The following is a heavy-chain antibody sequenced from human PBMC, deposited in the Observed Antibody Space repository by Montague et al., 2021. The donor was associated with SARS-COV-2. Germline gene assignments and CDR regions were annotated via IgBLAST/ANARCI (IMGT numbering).Heavy chain of an antibody. CDR3: ARIPVGSKYYFDF. V-gene: IGHV6-1*01. Sequence: CAISGDSVAVEIDTCTWVKHTPSNGLHCQGGSYFMSKKKNDYAESVKSRITIDPDTSKHQFSLHLNSVTPEDTAVYYCARIPVGSKYYFDFWGQGTLVTVSS. J-gene: IGHJ4*02. CDR1: GDSVAVEIDT. D-gene: IGHD2-2*01. CDR2: SYFMSKKKN.